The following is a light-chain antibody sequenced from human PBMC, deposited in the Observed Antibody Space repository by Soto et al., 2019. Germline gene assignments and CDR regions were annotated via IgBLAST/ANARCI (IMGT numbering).Light chain of an antibody. Sequence: DIVMTQSPLSLPVTPGEPASISCSSSQSLVYSDGNTYLSWFHQRPGQSPRRLIYKVSNRDSGVPDKFSGSGSGTDFTLKISRVEAEDVGIYYCMQGTHWLSFGQGTKVDIK. J-gene: IGKJ2*01. V-gene: IGKV2-30*01. CDR2: KVS. CDR1: QSLVYSDGNTY. CDR3: MQGTHWLS.